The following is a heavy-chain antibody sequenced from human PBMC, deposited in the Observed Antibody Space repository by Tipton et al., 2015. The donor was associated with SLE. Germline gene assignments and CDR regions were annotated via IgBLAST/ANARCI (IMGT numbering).Heavy chain of an antibody. CDR1: GFTFRSYW. Sequence: SLRLSCATSGFTFRSYWMHWVRQAPGKGLVWVACINEDGSGTTYAGSVQGRFTIFRDNARNTLFLQMNSLRAEDTAVYFCARAVTGTGWDWGQGTLVTVSS. CDR2: INEDGSGT. D-gene: IGHD1/OR15-1a*01. V-gene: IGHV3-74*01. J-gene: IGHJ4*02. CDR3: ARAVTGTGWD.